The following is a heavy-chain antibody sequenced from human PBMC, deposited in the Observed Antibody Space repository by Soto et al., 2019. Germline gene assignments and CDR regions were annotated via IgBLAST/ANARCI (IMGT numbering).Heavy chain of an antibody. V-gene: IGHV4-30-2*01. CDR2: IYHSGST. CDR3: ASGSAVSAKGELHP. CDR1: GGSISSDSQS. J-gene: IGHJ5*02. Sequence: PSETLSLTCAVSGGSISSDSQSWTWIRLTPGKGLEWIGYIYHSGSTYFNPSLKNRITMSVDKSKNQFSLKLNYVTAAATAVYYWASGSAVSAKGELHPWGRGTLVTVSS. D-gene: IGHD1-26*01.